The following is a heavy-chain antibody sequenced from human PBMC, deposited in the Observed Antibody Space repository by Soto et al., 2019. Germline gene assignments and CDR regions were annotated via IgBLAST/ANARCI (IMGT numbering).Heavy chain of an antibody. CDR2: ISSNGGST. J-gene: IGHJ4*02. D-gene: IGHD6-6*01. V-gene: IGHV3-64D*08. CDR1: GFTFSSYA. Sequence: PGGSLRLSCSASGFTFSSYAMHWVRQAPGKGLEYVSAISSNGGSTYYADSVKGRFTISRDNSKNTLYLQMSSLRAEDTAVYYCVRFLAARKGEFDYWGQGTLVTVSS. CDR3: VRFLAARKGEFDY.